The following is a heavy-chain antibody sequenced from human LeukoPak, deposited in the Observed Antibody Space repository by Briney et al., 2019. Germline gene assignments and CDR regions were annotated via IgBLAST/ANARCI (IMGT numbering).Heavy chain of an antibody. J-gene: IGHJ4*02. V-gene: IGHV3-7*01. CDR1: GFTFSKAW. D-gene: IGHD3-22*01. Sequence: GGSLRLSCAASGFTFSKAWMSWVRQAPGKGLEWVASIKQDGSEKYYVDSVKGRFTISKDNSKNSLYLQMNSLRAEDTAVYYCARDLYRIVVVPHYFGCWGQGTLVTVSS. CDR2: IKQDGSEK. CDR3: ARDLYRIVVVPHYFGC.